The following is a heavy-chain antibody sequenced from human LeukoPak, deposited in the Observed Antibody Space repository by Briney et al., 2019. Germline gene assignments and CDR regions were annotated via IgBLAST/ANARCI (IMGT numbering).Heavy chain of an antibody. Sequence: SETLSLTCTVSGYSISSGYYWGWIRPPPGKGLEWIGSIYHSGSTYYNPSLKSRVTISVDTSKNQFSLKLSSVTAADTAVYYCATYRYSYGYPYFDYWGQGTLVTVSS. J-gene: IGHJ4*02. D-gene: IGHD5-18*01. CDR3: ATYRYSYGYPYFDY. CDR2: IYHSGST. V-gene: IGHV4-38-2*02. CDR1: GYSISSGYY.